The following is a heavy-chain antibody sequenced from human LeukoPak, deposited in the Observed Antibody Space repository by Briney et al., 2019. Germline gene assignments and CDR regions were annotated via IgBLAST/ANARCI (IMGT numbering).Heavy chain of an antibody. D-gene: IGHD5-24*01. CDR1: GYSISSGYY. CDR3: ASLLRGYNLRIYFDY. J-gene: IGHJ4*02. Sequence: SETLSLTCTVSGYSISSGYYWGWIRQPPGKGLEWIGSIYHSGSTYYNPSLKSRVTISVDTSKNQFSLKLSSVTAADTAVYYCASLLRGYNLRIYFDYWGQGTLVTVSS. CDR2: IYHSGST. V-gene: IGHV4-38-2*02.